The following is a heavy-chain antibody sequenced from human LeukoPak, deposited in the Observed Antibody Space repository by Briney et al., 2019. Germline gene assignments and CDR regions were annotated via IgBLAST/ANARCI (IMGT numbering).Heavy chain of an antibody. J-gene: IGHJ4*02. CDR3: TASSGWYYFDY. D-gene: IGHD6-19*01. V-gene: IGHV3-49*03. CDR1: GFTFGDYA. Sequence: LSGRSLRLSCTASGFTFGDYAMGWFRQAPGKGLEWVGFIRSKAYGGTTEYAASVKGRFTISRDDSKSIAYLQMNSLKTEDTAVYYCTASSGWYYFDYWGQGTLVTVSS. CDR2: IRSKAYGGTT.